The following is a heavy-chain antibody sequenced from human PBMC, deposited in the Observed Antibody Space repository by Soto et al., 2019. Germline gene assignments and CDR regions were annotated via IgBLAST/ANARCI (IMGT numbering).Heavy chain of an antibody. V-gene: IGHV2-5*02. J-gene: IGHJ4*02. CDR1: GFSLSTTAEG. D-gene: IGHD2-2*01. CDR2: IYWDDDE. CDR3: AHGSCSSADCYPNPYLDY. Sequence: QITLKESGPTLVKPTQTLTLTCTFSGFSLSTTAEGVGWIRQPPGKALEWLALIYWDDDERYNLTLKSRLTITKDNSKNQVVLTMTNVDPVDTATYYCAHGSCSSADCYPNPYLDYWGQGILVTVSS.